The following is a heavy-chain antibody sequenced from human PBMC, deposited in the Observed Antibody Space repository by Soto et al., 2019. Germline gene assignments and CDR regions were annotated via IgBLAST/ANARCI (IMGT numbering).Heavy chain of an antibody. CDR3: ARDIAAAQYNWFDP. V-gene: IGHV1-2*04. Sequence: ASVKVSCRASGYTFTGYYMHWVRQAPGQGLEWMGWINPNSGGTNYAQKFQGWVTMTRDTSISTAYMELSRLRSDDTAVYYCARDIAAAQYNWFDPWGQGTLVTVSS. CDR2: INPNSGGT. CDR1: GYTFTGYY. D-gene: IGHD6-13*01. J-gene: IGHJ5*02.